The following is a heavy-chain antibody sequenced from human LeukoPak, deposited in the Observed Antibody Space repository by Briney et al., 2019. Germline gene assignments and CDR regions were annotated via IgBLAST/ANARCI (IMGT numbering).Heavy chain of an antibody. V-gene: IGHV3-74*01. CDR1: GFTFSSYW. D-gene: IGHD2-15*01. CDR3: ASPDIRSYYGMDV. Sequence: PGGSLRLSCAASGFTFSSYWMHWVRQAPGKGLVWVSRINSDGSTTSYADSVKGRITISRDNAKNTLYLQMNSLRAEDTAVYYCASPDIRSYYGMDVWGQGTTVTVSS. CDR2: INSDGSTT. J-gene: IGHJ6*02.